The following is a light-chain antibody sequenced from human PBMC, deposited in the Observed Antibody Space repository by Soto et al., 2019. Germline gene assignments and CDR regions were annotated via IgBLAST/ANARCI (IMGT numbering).Light chain of an antibody. Sequence: QSVLTQPPSLSGAPGQRVTISCTGNNSNLGAGYDVHWYKQLPGAAPKLVIFGNRNRPSGVPERFSGSKSGTSASLAITGLQAEDEADYYCQAYDDSLTAFVFCGGTKVTVL. CDR1: NSNLGAGYD. J-gene: IGLJ3*02. V-gene: IGLV1-40*01. CDR3: QAYDDSLTAFV. CDR2: GNR.